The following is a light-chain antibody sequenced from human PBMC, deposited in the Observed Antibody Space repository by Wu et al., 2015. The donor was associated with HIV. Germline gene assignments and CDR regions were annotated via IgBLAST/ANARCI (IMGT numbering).Light chain of an antibody. CDR2: GAS. CDR3: QQYNFWPT. Sequence: VSPGERATLXCRASQSVNNKLAWYQQKPGQAPRLLIYGASTRATGIPARFAGSGSGTEFTLTIASLQSEDFAVYYCQQYNFWPTFGGGTKVEIK. CDR1: QSVNNK. J-gene: IGKJ4*01. V-gene: IGKV3-15*01.